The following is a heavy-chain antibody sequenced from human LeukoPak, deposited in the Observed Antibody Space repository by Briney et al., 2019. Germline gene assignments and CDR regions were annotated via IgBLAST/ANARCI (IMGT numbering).Heavy chain of an antibody. CDR2: ISGSGGST. V-gene: IGHV3-23*01. CDR3: ANSAVTTWARSAFDI. Sequence: GGSLRLSCAASGFTFSSYAMSWVRQARGKGREGVSAISGSGGSTYYADSVKGRFTISRDNSKNTLYLQMNSLRAEDTAVYYCANSAVTTWARSAFDIWGQGTMVTVSS. D-gene: IGHD4-11*01. CDR1: GFTFSSYA. J-gene: IGHJ3*02.